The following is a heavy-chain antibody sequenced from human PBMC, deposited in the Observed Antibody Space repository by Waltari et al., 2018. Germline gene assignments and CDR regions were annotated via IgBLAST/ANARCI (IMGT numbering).Heavy chain of an antibody. CDR2: INTSGNT. V-gene: IGHV4-4*07. CDR1: DRPLSSYY. J-gene: IGHJ4*02. Sequence: QVQLQGSGPGPVKPSETLSLTCTVPDRPLSSYYWIWIRQPAGEGLEWSGRINTSGNTKFNPSRERRVTVSFDASKNQFSLQRSSVAAADTAFYYCARSYRGYDYDSWGQGTLVTVSS. CDR3: ARSYRGYDYDS. D-gene: IGHD5-12*01.